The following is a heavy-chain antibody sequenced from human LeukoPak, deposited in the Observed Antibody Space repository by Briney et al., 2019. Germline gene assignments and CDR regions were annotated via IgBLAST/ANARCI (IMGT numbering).Heavy chain of an antibody. CDR2: IYYSGST. V-gene: IGHV4-31*11. CDR1: GVSFSGYY. D-gene: IGHD5-18*01. Sequence: SETLSLTCAVYGVSFSGYYWSWIRQHPGKGLEWIGYIYYSGSTYYNPSLKSRVTISVDTSKNQFSLKLSSVTAADTAVYYCARVVRGYSYGYAFDIWGQGTMVTVSS. J-gene: IGHJ3*02. CDR3: ARVVRGYSYGYAFDI.